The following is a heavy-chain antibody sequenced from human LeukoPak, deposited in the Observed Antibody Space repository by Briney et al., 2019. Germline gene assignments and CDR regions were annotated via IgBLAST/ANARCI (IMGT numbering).Heavy chain of an antibody. D-gene: IGHD2-2*01. Sequence: GGSLRLSCTASGFTVSSNYMSWVRQAPGKGLEWVSLIFSDGSSYYADSVRGRFTISRDNSRNTLSLQMNSLRAEDTAVYYCARRYCSSTSCTLDYWGQGTLVTVSS. CDR3: ARRYCSSTSCTLDY. V-gene: IGHV3-66*04. CDR2: IFSDGSS. J-gene: IGHJ4*02. CDR1: GFTVSSNY.